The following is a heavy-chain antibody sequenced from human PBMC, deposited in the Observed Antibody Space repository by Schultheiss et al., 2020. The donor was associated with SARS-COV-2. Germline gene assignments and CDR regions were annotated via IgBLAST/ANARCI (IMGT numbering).Heavy chain of an antibody. D-gene: IGHD5-12*01. V-gene: IGHV4-30-2*01. CDR2: INHSGST. J-gene: IGHJ6*02. CDR3: ARGDYWGGMDV. Sequence: SETLSLTCAVYGGSISSGGYSWSWIRQPPGKGLEWIGEINHSGSTNYNPSLKSRVTISVDTSKNQFSLKLSSVTAADTAVYYCARGDYWGGMDVWGQGTTVTVSS. CDR1: GGSISSGGYS.